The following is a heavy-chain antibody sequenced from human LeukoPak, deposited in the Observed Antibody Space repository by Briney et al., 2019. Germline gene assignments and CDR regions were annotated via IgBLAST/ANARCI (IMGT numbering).Heavy chain of an antibody. D-gene: IGHD6-13*01. Sequence: PSETLSLTCAVYGGSFSGYYWSWIRQPPGKGLEWIGEINHSGSTNYNPSLKSRVTISVDTSKNQFSLKLSSVTAADTAVYYCARGKGQQQPQDYYMDVWGKGTTVTVPS. J-gene: IGHJ6*03. CDR3: ARGKGQQQPQDYYMDV. CDR1: GGSFSGYY. V-gene: IGHV4-34*01. CDR2: INHSGST.